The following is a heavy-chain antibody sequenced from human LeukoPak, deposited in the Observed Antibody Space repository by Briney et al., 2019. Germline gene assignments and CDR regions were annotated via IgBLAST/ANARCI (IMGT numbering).Heavy chain of an antibody. D-gene: IGHD5/OR15-5a*01. CDR3: AREVSTIAPSGRLFYHYFDS. CDR1: GGSISSYY. J-gene: IGHJ4*02. V-gene: IGHV4-4*07. CDR2: VYSSGST. Sequence: PSETLSLTCNVSGGSISSYYWSWIRQFAGKGLEWIGRVYSSGSTNYNPSLKSRVTMSVDTSKNQFSLKLSSVTAADTAVYYCAREVSTIAPSGRLFYHYFDSWGQGTLVTVSS.